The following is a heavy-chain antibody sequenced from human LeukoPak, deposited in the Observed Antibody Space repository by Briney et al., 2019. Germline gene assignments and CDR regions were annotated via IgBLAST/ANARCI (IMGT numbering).Heavy chain of an antibody. Sequence: PGGSLRLSCAASGFTFSSYAMSWVRQAPGKGLGWVANIKDDGSQKYYVDSVKGRFTISRDNGKKSLYLQMNSLRGEDTAVYYCARDTSRGFDPWGQGTLVTVSS. V-gene: IGHV3-7*01. D-gene: IGHD6-13*01. CDR2: IKDDGSQK. CDR3: ARDTSRGFDP. J-gene: IGHJ5*02. CDR1: GFTFSSYA.